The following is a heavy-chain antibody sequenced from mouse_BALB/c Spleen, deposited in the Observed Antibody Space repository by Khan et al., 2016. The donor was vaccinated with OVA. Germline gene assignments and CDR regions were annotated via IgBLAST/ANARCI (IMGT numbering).Heavy chain of an antibody. CDR1: GFSLTSYG. Sequence: QVQLKESGPDLVAPSQSLSITCTVSGFSLTSYGVHWVRQPPGKGLEWLVVIWSDGITTYNSALKSRLSISKDNSKSQVFLKMNSLHTDDTSMYYCARHRFGYFDVWGAGTTVTVSS. J-gene: IGHJ1*01. V-gene: IGHV2-6-2*01. CDR2: IWSDGIT. CDR3: ARHRFGYFDV.